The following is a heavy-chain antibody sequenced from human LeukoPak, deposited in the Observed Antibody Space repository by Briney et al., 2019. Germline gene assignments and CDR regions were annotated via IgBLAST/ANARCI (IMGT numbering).Heavy chain of an antibody. V-gene: IGHV1-2*02. J-gene: IGHJ4*02. CDR2: INPNSGGT. CDR1: GYTFTGYY. Sequence: GASVKVSCKASGYTFTGYYMHWVRQAPGQGLEWMGWINPNSGGTNYAQKFQGRVTMTRDTSISTAYMELSRLRSDDTAVYYCAREVYYYDSGSYQYWGQGTLVTVSS. CDR3: AREVYYYDSGSYQY. D-gene: IGHD3-10*01.